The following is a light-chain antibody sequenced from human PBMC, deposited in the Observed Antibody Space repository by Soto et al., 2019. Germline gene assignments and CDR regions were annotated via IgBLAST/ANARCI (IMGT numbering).Light chain of an antibody. J-gene: IGKJ1*01. Sequence: DIQLTQSPSTLSASVGDRATITCRASQSISIWLAWYQQKPGKATKILIYKASSLESGVPSRFSGSGSGTEFTLTISSLRPDDFAAYYCQQYSTYNPRTFGQGTKVDIK. V-gene: IGKV1-5*03. CDR3: QQYSTYNPRT. CDR1: QSISIW. CDR2: KAS.